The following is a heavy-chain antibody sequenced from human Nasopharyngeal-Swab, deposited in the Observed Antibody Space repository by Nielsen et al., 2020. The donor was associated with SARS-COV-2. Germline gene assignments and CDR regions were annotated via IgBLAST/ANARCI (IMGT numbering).Heavy chain of an antibody. CDR2: INPGRDYT. V-gene: IGHV1-3*01. J-gene: IGHJ3*01. Sequence: ASVKVSCKASGYTFTAYTMHWVRQAPGQRLEWMAWINPGRDYTRYSQKFQGRVTITRDTSASTAYMELSSLRSEDTAMYYCARDANYDSNLLDPFDFWGQGTMVTVSS. CDR3: ARDANYDSNLLDPFDF. CDR1: GYTFTAYT. D-gene: IGHD3-22*01.